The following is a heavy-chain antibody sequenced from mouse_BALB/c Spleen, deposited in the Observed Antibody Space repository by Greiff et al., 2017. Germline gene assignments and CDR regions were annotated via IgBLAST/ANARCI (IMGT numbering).Heavy chain of an antibody. J-gene: IGHJ4*01. D-gene: IGHD2-3*01. V-gene: IGHV5-6-2*01. CDR3: ARLIYDGYYGYAMDY. Sequence: EVKLVESGGGLVKLGGSLKLSCAASGFTFSSYYMSWVRQTPEKRLELVAAINSNGGSTYYPDTVKGRFTISRDNAKNTLYLQMSSLKSEDTALYYCARLIYDGYYGYAMDYWGQGTSVTVSS. CDR1: GFTFSSYY. CDR2: INSNGGST.